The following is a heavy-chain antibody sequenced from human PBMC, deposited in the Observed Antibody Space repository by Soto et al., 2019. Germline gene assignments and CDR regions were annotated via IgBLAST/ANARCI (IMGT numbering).Heavy chain of an antibody. J-gene: IGHJ4*02. Sequence: SSVKVSCKTSGFTFTSYPFSWVRQAPGQGLEWLAWVHPYEGTTKVAHQFRDRLTLTTDTSAATVFMELTRLTSDDTAVYFCAREYYSDTTWIDYWGQGTLVTVSS. V-gene: IGHV1-18*04. D-gene: IGHD1-26*01. CDR2: VHPYEGTT. CDR3: AREYYSDTTWIDY. CDR1: GFTFTSYP.